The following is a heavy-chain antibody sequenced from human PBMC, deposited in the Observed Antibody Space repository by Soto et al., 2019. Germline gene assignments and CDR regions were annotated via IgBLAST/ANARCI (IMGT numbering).Heavy chain of an antibody. Sequence: QVQLVQSGAEVKKPGSSVKVSCKASGGTFSSYAISWVRQDPGQGLEWLGGIIPIFGTANYAQKFQGRVTITADESTSTAYMEMSSLRSEDTAVYYCAREMGYDSGGYYYYYYYYGMDGWGQGTTVTVSS. CDR2: IIPIFGTA. D-gene: IGHD3-22*01. V-gene: IGHV1-69*01. CDR3: AREMGYDSGGYYYYYYYYGMDG. CDR1: GGTFSSYA. J-gene: IGHJ6*02.